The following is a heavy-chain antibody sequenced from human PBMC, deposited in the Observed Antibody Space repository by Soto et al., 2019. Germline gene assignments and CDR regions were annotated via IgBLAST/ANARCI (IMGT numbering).Heavy chain of an antibody. CDR1: GGSISSGGYY. Sequence: KPSETLSLTCTVSGGSISSGGYYWSWIRQHPGKGLEWIGYIYYSGSTYYNPSLKSRVTISVDTSKNQFSLKLSSVTAAATAVYYWARAGRGWHIFDYWGQGTMVTVSS. D-gene: IGHD6-19*01. CDR3: ARAGRGWHIFDY. V-gene: IGHV4-31*03. CDR2: IYYSGST. J-gene: IGHJ4*02.